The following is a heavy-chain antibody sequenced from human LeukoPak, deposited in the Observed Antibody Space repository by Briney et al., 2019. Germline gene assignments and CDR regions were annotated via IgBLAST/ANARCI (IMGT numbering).Heavy chain of an antibody. D-gene: IGHD3-22*01. J-gene: IGHJ6*03. CDR2: ISAYNGST. CDR3: AKPSTYYYDSSGYLDDYYYYMDV. V-gene: IGHV1-18*01. Sequence: GASVTVSFKASSYTFTNYAFTWVRQAAGQGLEWMGWISAYNGSTNYPQKLQGRATMTTDTSTSTAYMELRSLRSDDTAVYYCAKPSTYYYDSSGYLDDYYYYMDVWGKGTTVTVSS. CDR1: SYTFTNYA.